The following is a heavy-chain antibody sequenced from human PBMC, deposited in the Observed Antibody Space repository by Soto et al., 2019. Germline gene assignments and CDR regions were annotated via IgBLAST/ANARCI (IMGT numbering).Heavy chain of an antibody. CDR1: GFTFSDYY. D-gene: IGHD3-16*02. V-gene: IGHV3-11*01. CDR3: ARGEAYDYIWGNYPSSPALADY. CDR2: ISSSGSTI. J-gene: IGHJ4*02. Sequence: PGGSLRLSCAACGFTFSDYYMSWIRQAPGKGLEWVSYISSSGSTIYYADSVKGRFTISRDNAKNSLYLQMNSLRAEDTAVYYCARGEAYDYIWGNYPSSPALADYWGQGTLVTVSS.